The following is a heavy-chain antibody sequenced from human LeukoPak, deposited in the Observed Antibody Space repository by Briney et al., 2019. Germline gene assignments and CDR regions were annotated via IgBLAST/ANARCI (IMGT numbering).Heavy chain of an antibody. CDR3: ARGVWDSSGYFS. CDR1: GYTFTSYD. Sequence: ASVKVSCKASGYTFTSYDINWVRQATGQGLEWMGWMNPNSGNTGYAQKFQGRATMTRNTSISTAYMELSSLRSEDTAVYYCARGVWDSSGYFSWGQGTLVTVSS. CDR2: MNPNSGNT. V-gene: IGHV1-8*01. J-gene: IGHJ4*02. D-gene: IGHD3-22*01.